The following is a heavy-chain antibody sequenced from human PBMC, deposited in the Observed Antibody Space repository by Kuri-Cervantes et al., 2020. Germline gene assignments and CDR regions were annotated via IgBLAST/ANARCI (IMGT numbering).Heavy chain of an antibody. CDR3: ARVAIRVATTKPRRYGMDV. D-gene: IGHD5-12*01. Sequence: SQTLSLPCAVYGGSFSGYYWSWIRQPPGKGLEWIGEINHSGSTNYNPSLKSRVTISVDTSKNQFSLKLSSVTAADTAVYYCARVAIRVATTKPRRYGMDVWGQGTTVTVSS. CDR1: GGSFSGYY. V-gene: IGHV4-34*01. J-gene: IGHJ6*02. CDR2: INHSGST.